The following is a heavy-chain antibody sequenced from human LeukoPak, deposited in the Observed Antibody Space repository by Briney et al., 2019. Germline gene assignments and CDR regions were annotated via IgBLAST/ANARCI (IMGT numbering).Heavy chain of an antibody. J-gene: IGHJ4*02. V-gene: IGHV3-64*01. Sequence: PGGSLRLSCAASGFTFSTYDMHWVRQAPGKGLKFVSAISSNGGTTHYANSVKGRFTISRSNSRNTLYLQMGSLRAEDMAVYYCARRYSSYDPFDYWGQRTLVTVSS. CDR3: ARRYSSYDPFDY. CDR2: ISSNGGTT. D-gene: IGHD5-12*01. CDR1: GFTFSTYD.